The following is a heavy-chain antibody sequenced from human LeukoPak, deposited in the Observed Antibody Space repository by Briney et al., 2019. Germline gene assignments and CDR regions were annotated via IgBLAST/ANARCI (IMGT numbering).Heavy chain of an antibody. D-gene: IGHD6-13*01. CDR2: IFHSGNT. CDR3: ARASIAAAGTGNY. V-gene: IGHV4-38-2*02. Sequence: SETLSLTCTVSGNSISSGYYWGWIRQPPGKGLEWIGDIFHSGNTYYNPSLKSRVTISVDTSKNQFPLKLSSVTAADTAVYYCARASIAAAGTGNYWGQGTLVTVSS. CDR1: GNSISSGYY. J-gene: IGHJ4*02.